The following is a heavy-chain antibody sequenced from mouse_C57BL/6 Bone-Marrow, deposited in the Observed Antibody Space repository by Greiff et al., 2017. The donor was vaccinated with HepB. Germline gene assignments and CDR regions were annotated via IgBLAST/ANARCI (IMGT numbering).Heavy chain of an antibody. J-gene: IGHJ2*01. CDR3: AIRSYYVYDGPYFDY. Sequence: VQLKESGPELVKPGASVKISCKASGYSFTDYNMNWVKQSNGKSLEWIGVINPNYGTTSYNQKFKGKATLTVDQSSSTAYMQLNSLTSEDSAVYYCAIRSYYVYDGPYFDYWGQGTTLTVSS. CDR2: INPNYGTT. D-gene: IGHD2-2*01. CDR1: GYSFTDYN. V-gene: IGHV1-39*01.